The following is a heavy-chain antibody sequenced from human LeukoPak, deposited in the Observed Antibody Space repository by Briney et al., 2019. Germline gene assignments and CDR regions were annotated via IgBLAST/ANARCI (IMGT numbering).Heavy chain of an antibody. CDR2: IDLSGSTL. Sequence: EGSLRLSCAASGFTFSSYSMNWVRQAPGKGLEWVSYIDLSGSTLYYVDSVKGRFTISRDNAKNSPYLQMNSLRAEDTAVYYCARGPPLFDPWGQGTLVAVSS. V-gene: IGHV3-48*04. J-gene: IGHJ5*02. CDR3: ARGPPLFDP. CDR1: GFTFSSYS.